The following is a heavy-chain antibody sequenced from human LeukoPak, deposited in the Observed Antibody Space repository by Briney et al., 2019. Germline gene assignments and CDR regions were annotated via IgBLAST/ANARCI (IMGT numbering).Heavy chain of an antibody. Sequence: SETLSLTCTVSGGSISSYYWSWVRQAPGKGLGWVGYIYYSGSTNYNPSLKSRVTISVDTSKNQFSLKLTSVTAADTAVYYCARYRGTYGYYFDYWGQGKLVIVSS. V-gene: IGHV4-59*01. CDR2: IYYSGST. J-gene: IGHJ4*02. D-gene: IGHD5-24*01. CDR1: GGSISSYY. CDR3: ARYRGTYGYYFDY.